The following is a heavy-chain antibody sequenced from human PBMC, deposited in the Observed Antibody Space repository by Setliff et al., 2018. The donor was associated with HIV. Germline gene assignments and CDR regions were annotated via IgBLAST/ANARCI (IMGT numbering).Heavy chain of an antibody. CDR2: FRIGGAAT. J-gene: IGHJ4*01. D-gene: IGHD3-22*01. CDR3: ARIDALSGYYLY. CDR1: GFTFDAYS. Sequence: LRLSCEVSGFTFDAYSMNWFRQAPGKGLEWISYFRIGGAATSYADSVRGRFTMSTDNAKKSLYLQMNSLRAEDTALYYCARIDALSGYYLYWGHGTLVTVSS. V-gene: IGHV3-48*04.